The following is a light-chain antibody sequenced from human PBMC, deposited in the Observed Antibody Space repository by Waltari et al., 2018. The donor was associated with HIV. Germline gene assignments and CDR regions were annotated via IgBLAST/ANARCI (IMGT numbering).Light chain of an antibody. J-gene: IGLJ2*01. Sequence: QPAVTQSSSASASLGSSVKLTCTLTSGHSNNIIAWHQQPPGKAPRFLMKLAGSGTDNKGSGVPARLSRSISVAARYLTISKLQSEDEADYYCETWDKNSRVFGGGTKLTVL. V-gene: IGLV4-60*03. CDR3: ETWDKNSRV. CDR2: LAGSGTD. CDR1: SGHSNNI.